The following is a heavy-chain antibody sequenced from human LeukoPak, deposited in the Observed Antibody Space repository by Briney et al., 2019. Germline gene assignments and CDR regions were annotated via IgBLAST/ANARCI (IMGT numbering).Heavy chain of an antibody. V-gene: IGHV3-23*01. CDR2: ISGSGDNT. D-gene: IGHD3-10*01. J-gene: IGHJ6*03. Sequence: PGRSLRLSCAASGFTFSSYGMSWVRQAPGMGLEWVSGISGSGDNTYYADSVKGRFTMSRDNSKNTLYLQMNSLSAEDTVLYYCAKDLTEFVDPGYGYMDVWGKGTTVTISS. CDR1: GFTFSSYG. CDR3: AKDLTEFVDPGYGYMDV.